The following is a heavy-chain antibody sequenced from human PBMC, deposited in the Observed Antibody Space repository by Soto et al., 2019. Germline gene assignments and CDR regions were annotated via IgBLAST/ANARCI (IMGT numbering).Heavy chain of an antibody. CDR2: IFYDGTKK. V-gene: IGHV3-33*01. J-gene: IGHJ4*02. CDR3: ARDRLERSQYFYFDS. Sequence: GGSLRLSCAASGFTFSRYGIHWVRQAPGKGLEWVANIFYDGTKKYYTESVQGRFTISRDNSRDTVYLQMNSLRAEDTAVYYCARDRLERSQYFYFDSWGQGTLVTVSS. D-gene: IGHD1-1*01. CDR1: GFTFSRYG.